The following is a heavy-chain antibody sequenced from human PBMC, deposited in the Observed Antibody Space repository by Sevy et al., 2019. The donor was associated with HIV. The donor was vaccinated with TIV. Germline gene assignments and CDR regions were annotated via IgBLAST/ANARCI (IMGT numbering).Heavy chain of an antibody. CDR1: GFTFSDQY. CDR2: IRNKPKGYTT. D-gene: IGHD3-10*01. J-gene: IGHJ4*02. V-gene: IGHV3-72*01. CDR3: ARDLAGRHYCDN. Sequence: GSLRLSCAASGFTFSDQYMDWVRQAPGKGLEWVGRIRNKPKGYTTEYAASVKGRFTISRDDSKNSLFLQMNSLKTEDTAMYYCARDLAGRHYCDNWGQGTLVTVSS.